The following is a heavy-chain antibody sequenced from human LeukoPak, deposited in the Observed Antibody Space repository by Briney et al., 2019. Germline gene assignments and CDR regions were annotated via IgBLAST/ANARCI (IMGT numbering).Heavy chain of an antibody. D-gene: IGHD2-2*01. V-gene: IGHV4-31*03. CDR3: ATPYCSSISCLDVFNM. J-gene: IGHJ3*02. CDR1: GVSVSDGRYY. Sequence: KPSETLSLTCSVSGVSVSDGRYYWTWIRQHPGKGLEWIGYKYYSGGAKYNPSLKSRLTIPIDTSKNQFSLHLSSVTAADTATYYCATPYCSSISCLDVFNMWGQGTRVTVSS. CDR2: KYYSGGA.